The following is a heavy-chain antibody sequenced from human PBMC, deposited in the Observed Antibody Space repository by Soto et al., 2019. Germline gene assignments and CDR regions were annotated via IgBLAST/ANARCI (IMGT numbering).Heavy chain of an antibody. CDR1: GYTFTSYY. CDR3: ARASTVDTAMGLGEY. Sequence: QVQLVQSGAEVKKPGASVKVSCKASGYTFTSYYMHWVRQAPGQGLEWMGIINPSGGSTSYAQKFHGRVTMTRDRPTSTVYMELSSLSSEDTAVYSCARASTVDTAMGLGEYWGQGTLVTVSS. J-gene: IGHJ4*02. CDR2: INPSGGST. V-gene: IGHV1-46*03. D-gene: IGHD5-18*01.